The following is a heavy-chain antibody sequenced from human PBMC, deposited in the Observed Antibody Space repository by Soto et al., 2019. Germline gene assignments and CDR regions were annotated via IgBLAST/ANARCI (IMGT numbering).Heavy chain of an antibody. CDR3: ARGEAAAGMGWFDP. CDR2: INHSGST. CDR1: GGSFSGYY. Sequence: SETLSLTCAVYGGSFSGYYWSWIRQPPGKGLEWIGEINHSGSTTYNPSLKSRVTMSVDTSKNQFSLKLSSVTAADTAVYYCARGEAAAGMGWFDPWGQGTLVTVSS. V-gene: IGHV4-34*01. J-gene: IGHJ5*02. D-gene: IGHD6-13*01.